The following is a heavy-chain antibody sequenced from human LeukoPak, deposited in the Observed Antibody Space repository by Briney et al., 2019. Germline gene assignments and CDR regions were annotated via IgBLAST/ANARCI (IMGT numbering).Heavy chain of an antibody. D-gene: IGHD4-23*01. V-gene: IGHV3-48*01. CDR1: GFTFSNYA. CDR2: LIVGNGNQ. Sequence: GGSLRLSCAASGFTFSNYAMSWVRQAPGKGLEWVSFLIVGNGNQHYADSVKGRFTISRDDAKNSLYLQMNSLRAEDTAVYYCARDRNGGSFDYWGQGTLVTVSS. CDR3: ARDRNGGSFDY. J-gene: IGHJ4*02.